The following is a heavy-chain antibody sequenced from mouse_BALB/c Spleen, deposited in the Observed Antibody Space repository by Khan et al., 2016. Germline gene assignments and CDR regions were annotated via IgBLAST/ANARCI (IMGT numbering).Heavy chain of an antibody. V-gene: IGHV2-4-1*01. CDR2: IWSGGST. J-gene: IGHJ2*01. CDR1: GFSLISYG. D-gene: IGHD2-13*01. CDR3: ARDDFYFDY. Sequence: QVQLQQSGPGLVQPSQSLSITCTVSGFSLISYGVHWVRQSPGKGLEWLGVIWSGGSTDYNADFISRLSISKDKSKSQVFFKMNSLQADDTAIYYCARDDFYFDYWGQGTTLTVSS.